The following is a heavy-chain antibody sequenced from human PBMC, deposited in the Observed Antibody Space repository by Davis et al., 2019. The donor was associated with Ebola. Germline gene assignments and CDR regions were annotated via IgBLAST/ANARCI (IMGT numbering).Heavy chain of an antibody. V-gene: IGHV3-23*01. CDR1: GFTFSSSA. CDR2: ISGSGDTT. Sequence: GESLKISCAASGFTFSSSAMSWVRQAPGQGLEWVSAISGSGDTTYYADSVKGRFTISRDNAKSSLYLQMNSLRAEDTAVYYCARDYSSGWDLGYWGQGTLVTVSS. D-gene: IGHD6-19*01. J-gene: IGHJ4*02. CDR3: ARDYSSGWDLGY.